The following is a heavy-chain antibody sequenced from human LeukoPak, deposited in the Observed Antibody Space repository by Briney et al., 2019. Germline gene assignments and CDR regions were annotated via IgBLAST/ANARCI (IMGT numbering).Heavy chain of an antibody. Sequence: ASVKVSCKASGYTFTSYDINWARQATGQGLEWMGWMNPNSGNTGYAQKFQGRVTMTRNTSISTAHMELSSLRSEDTAVYYCARVLYGSGSYYNDAFGIWGQGAMVTVSS. CDR1: GYTFTSYD. CDR2: MNPNSGNT. D-gene: IGHD3-10*01. J-gene: IGHJ3*02. CDR3: ARVLYGSGSYYNDAFGI. V-gene: IGHV1-8*01.